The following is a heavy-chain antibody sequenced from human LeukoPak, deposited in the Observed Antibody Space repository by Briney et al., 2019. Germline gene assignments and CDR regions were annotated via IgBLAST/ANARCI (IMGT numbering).Heavy chain of an antibody. J-gene: IGHJ4*02. Sequence: SETLSLTCAVYGGSFSGYYWSWIRQPPGKGLEWIGEINHSGSTNYNPSLKSRVTISEDTSKNQFSLKLSSVTAADTAVYYCARSPRDYSNYGAIDYWGQGTLVTVSS. CDR2: INHSGST. CDR1: GGSFSGYY. CDR3: ARSPRDYSNYGAIDY. D-gene: IGHD4-11*01. V-gene: IGHV4-34*01.